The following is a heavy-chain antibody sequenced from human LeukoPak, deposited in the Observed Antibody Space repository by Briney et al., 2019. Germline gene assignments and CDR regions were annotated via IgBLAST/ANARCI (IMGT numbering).Heavy chain of an antibody. D-gene: IGHD2-21*02. CDR2: IYYSGST. J-gene: IGHJ4*02. CDR1: GGSISSYY. CDR3: ARDLLCGGDCYTNY. V-gene: IGHV4-59*01. Sequence: PSETLSLTCTVSGGSISSYYWSWLRQPPGKGLEWIGYIYYSGSTNYNPSLKSRVTISVDTSKNQFSLKLSSVTAADTAVYYCARDLLCGGDCYTNYWGQGTLVTVSS.